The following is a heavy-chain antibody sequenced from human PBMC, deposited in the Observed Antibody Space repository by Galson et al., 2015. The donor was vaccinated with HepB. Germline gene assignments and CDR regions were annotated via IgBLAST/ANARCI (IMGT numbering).Heavy chain of an antibody. CDR2: TYYRSKWYN. CDR3: ARACGGDCLRGYFVFDP. J-gene: IGHJ5*02. Sequence: CAISGDSVSSNSAAWNWIRQSPSRGLEWLGRTYYRSKWYNDYAVSVKSRITINPDTSKNQFSLQLNSVTPEDTAVYYCARACGGDCLRGYFVFDPWGQGTLVTVSS. CDR1: GDSVSSNSAA. V-gene: IGHV6-1*01. D-gene: IGHD2-21*02.